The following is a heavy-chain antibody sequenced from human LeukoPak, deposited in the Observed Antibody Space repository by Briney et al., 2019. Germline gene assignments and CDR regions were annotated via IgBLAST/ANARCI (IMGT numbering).Heavy chain of an antibody. CDR2: ISSSSSYI. Sequence: PGGSLRLSCAASGFTFSSYSMNWVRQAPGKGLEWVSSISSSSSYIYYADSVKGRFTISRDNAKNSLYLQMNSLRAEDTAVYYCARGDFWSVPAYYFDYWGQGTLVTVSS. V-gene: IGHV3-21*01. CDR3: ARGDFWSVPAYYFDY. J-gene: IGHJ4*02. D-gene: IGHD3-3*01. CDR1: GFTFSSYS.